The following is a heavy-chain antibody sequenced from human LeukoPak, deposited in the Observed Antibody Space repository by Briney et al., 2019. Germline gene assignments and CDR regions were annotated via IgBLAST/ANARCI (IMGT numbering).Heavy chain of an antibody. CDR2: ISAYNGNT. V-gene: IGHV1-18*01. CDR1: GYTFTSYG. J-gene: IGHJ1*01. D-gene: IGHD5-12*01. CDR3: ARDGIVVTITFASHF. Sequence: ASVKVSCKASGYTFTSYGIRWVRQAPGQGLEWMGWISAYNGNTNYAQKLQGRVTMTTDTSTSTAYMELRSLRSDDTAVYYCARDGIVVTITFASHFGGQGTLVTVSS.